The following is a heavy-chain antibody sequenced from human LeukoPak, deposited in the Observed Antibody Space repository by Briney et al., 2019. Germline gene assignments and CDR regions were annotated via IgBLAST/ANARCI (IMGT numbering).Heavy chain of an antibody. CDR3: AKDLPVGTNYYYYGLDV. V-gene: IGHV3-23*01. CDR2: VSAAGGTT. J-gene: IGHJ6*02. CDR1: GFTFSNYA. Sequence: GGSLRLSCAASGFTFSNYAMSWVRQAPGMGLERVSAVSAAGGTTYYADSVKGRFTISRDNSKNTLYLEMNSLRADDTAIYYCAKDLPVGTNYYYYGLDVWGQGTTVTLSS.